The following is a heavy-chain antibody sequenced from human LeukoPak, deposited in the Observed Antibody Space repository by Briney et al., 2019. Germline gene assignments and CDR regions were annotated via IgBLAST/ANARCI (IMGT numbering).Heavy chain of an antibody. D-gene: IGHD7-27*01. CDR3: VKGNWGDY. CDR1: GFTFNVLW. J-gene: IGHJ4*02. Sequence: GGSLRLSCAASGFTFNVLWLTRVRQAPGKGLEWVANINPDGTVPSYVDSVKGRFTISRDNANNSLYLQMNSLRPEDTALYYCVKGNWGDYWGQGALVTVSS. V-gene: IGHV3-7*01. CDR2: INPDGTVP.